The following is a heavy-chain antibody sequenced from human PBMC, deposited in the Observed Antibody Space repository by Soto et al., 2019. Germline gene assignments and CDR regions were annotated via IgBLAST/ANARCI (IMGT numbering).Heavy chain of an antibody. CDR2: IYYSGST. J-gene: IGHJ3*02. D-gene: IGHD6-6*01. Sequence: SETLSLTCTVSGGSISSYYWSWIRQPPGKGLEWIGYIYYSGSTNYNPSLKSRVTISVDTSKNQFSLKLSSVTAADTAVYYCARESIAARPIDAFDIWGQGTMVTVS. V-gene: IGHV4-59*01. CDR1: GGSISSYY. CDR3: ARESIAARPIDAFDI.